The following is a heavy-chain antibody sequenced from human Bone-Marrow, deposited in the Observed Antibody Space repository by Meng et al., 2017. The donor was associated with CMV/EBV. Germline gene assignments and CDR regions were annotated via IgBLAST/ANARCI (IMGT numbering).Heavy chain of an antibody. CDR3: ASRGPDWGFHRI. D-gene: IGHD7-27*01. J-gene: IGHJ3*02. Sequence: GGSLRLSCAASGFTFSSYEMNWVPQAPGKGLEWVSTIGGSGGNIYYVDSVKGRFTISRDNSKNTLYLQMNSLRAEDTAVYYCASRGPDWGFHRIWGQGTMVTISS. CDR2: IGGSGGNI. V-gene: IGHV3-23*01. CDR1: GFTFSSYE.